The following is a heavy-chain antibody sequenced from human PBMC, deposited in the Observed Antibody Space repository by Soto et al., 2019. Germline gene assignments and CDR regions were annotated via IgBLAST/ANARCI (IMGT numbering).Heavy chain of an antibody. J-gene: IGHJ4*02. D-gene: IGHD5-12*01. V-gene: IGHV3-7*01. CDR1: GFTFSSYW. CDR3: AREVLVATNDY. Sequence: EVQLVESGGGLVQPGGSLRLSCAGSGFTFSSYWMSWVRQAPGKGLEWVANIKQDGSEKYYVDSVKGRFTISRDNAKNSLYLQMNSLRAEDTAVYYCAREVLVATNDYWGQGTLVTVSS. CDR2: IKQDGSEK.